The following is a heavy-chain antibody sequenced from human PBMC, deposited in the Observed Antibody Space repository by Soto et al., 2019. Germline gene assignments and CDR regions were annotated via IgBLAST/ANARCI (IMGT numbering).Heavy chain of an antibody. D-gene: IGHD2-21*02. CDR3: ARAFRGNYNWFDP. Sequence: HPGGSLRLSCAASGFTFSSYAMHWVRQAPGKGLEWVAVISYDGSNKYYADSVKGRFTISRDNSKNTLYLQMNSLRAEDTAVYYCARAFRGNYNWFDPWGQGTLVTVS. V-gene: IGHV3-30-3*01. CDR2: ISYDGSNK. CDR1: GFTFSSYA. J-gene: IGHJ5*02.